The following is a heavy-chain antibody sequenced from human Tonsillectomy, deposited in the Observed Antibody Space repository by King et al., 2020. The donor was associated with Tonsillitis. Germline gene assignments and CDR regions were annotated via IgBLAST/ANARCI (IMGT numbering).Heavy chain of an antibody. CDR1: GFTFSSYW. CDR2: IKQEGSEK. D-gene: IGHD3-16*01. CDR3: AREGGRGGRADY. J-gene: IGHJ4*02. V-gene: IGHV3-7*04. Sequence: VQLVESGGGLVQPGGSLRLSCAASGFTFSSYWMSGVRQAPGKGLEWGANIKQEGSEKYYVDAVKGRFTISRDNAKNSLYLQMNSLRAGDTAVYYCAREGGRGGRADYWGQGTLVTVSS.